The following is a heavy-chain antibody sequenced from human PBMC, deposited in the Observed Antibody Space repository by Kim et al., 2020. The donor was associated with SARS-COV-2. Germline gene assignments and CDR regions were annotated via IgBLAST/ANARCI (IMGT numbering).Heavy chain of an antibody. CDR3: ARTPYYYDSSDYYFDY. J-gene: IGHJ4*02. Sequence: SVKGRFTISRDNSKNTLYLQMNSLRAEDTAVYYCARTPYYYDSSDYYFDYWGQGTLVTVSS. V-gene: IGHV3-66*01. D-gene: IGHD3-22*01.